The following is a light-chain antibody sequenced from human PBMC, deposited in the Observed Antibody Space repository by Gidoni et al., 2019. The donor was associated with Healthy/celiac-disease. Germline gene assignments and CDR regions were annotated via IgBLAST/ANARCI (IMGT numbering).Light chain of an antibody. CDR3: QQRSNWPPIT. CDR1: QSVSSY. V-gene: IGKV3-11*01. J-gene: IGKJ5*01. Sequence: EIVLTQSPATLSLSPGERATLSCRASQSVSSYLAWYQQKPGQAPRLLIYGASNRATGIPARFSGSGSGTDFTLTISSLEPEDFAVYYCQQRSNWPPITCGQGTRLEIK. CDR2: GAS.